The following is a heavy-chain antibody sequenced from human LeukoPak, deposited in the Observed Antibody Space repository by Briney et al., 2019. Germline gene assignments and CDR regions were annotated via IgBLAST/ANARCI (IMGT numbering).Heavy chain of an antibody. J-gene: IGHJ6*03. V-gene: IGHV5-51*01. CDR2: IYAGDSDT. CDR1: GYSFTSYS. D-gene: IGHD2-2*01. Sequence: GESLNISCKGSGYSFTSYSFGWARKMHGKGLEWIGIIYAGDSDTRYSASFEGQVIISADKSISTAYQQWSSRKASDTAMYYCARLFSIVVPAGLYYYMDVWGKGTTVTVSS. CDR3: ARLFSIVVPAGLYYYMDV.